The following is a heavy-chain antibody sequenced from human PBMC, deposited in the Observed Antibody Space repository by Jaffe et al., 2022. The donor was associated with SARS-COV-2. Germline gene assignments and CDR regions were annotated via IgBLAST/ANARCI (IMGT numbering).Heavy chain of an antibody. J-gene: IGHJ4*02. CDR3: ARARAWYYYDSRGGSVGYFDY. V-gene: IGHV1-18*01. CDR2: ISAYNGNT. D-gene: IGHD3-22*01. CDR1: GYTFTSYG. Sequence: QVQLVQSGAEVKKPGASVKVSCKASGYTFTSYGISWVRQAPGQGLEWMGWISAYNGNTNYAQKLQGRVTMTTDTSTSTAYMELRSLRSDDTAVYYCARARAWYYYDSRGGSVGYFDYWGQGTLVTVSS.